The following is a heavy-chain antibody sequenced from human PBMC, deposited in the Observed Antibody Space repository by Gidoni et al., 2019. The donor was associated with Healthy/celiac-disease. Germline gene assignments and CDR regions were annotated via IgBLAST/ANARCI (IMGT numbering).Heavy chain of an antibody. V-gene: IGHV3-33*01. CDR2: IWYDGSNK. CDR3: AREENGYFDY. D-gene: IGHD2-8*01. CDR1: GFTFSSYG. J-gene: IGHJ4*02. Sequence: QVQLVESGGGVVQPGRSLSLSRAASGFTFSSYGMHWVRQAPGKGLGWVAVIWYDGSNKYYADSVKDRFTISRDNSKNTLYLQMNSLRAEDTAVYYCAREENGYFDYWGQGTLVTVSS.